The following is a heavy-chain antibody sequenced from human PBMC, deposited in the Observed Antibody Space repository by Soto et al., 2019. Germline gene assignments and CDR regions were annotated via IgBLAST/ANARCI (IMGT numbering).Heavy chain of an antibody. V-gene: IGHV4-30-4*01. CDR2: IYYSGST. Sequence: QVQLQESGPGLVKPSQTLSLTCTVSGGSISSGDYYWSWIRQPPGKGLEWIGYIYYSGSTYYNPSLKSRVTISVDTSKNQFSLKLSSVTAADTAVYYCARGRQTPLYYYYGMDVWGQGTTVTVSS. J-gene: IGHJ6*02. CDR1: GGSISSGDYY. CDR3: ARGRQTPLYYYYGMDV.